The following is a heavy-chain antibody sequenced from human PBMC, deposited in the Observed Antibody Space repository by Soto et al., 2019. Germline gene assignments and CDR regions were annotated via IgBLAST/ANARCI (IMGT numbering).Heavy chain of an antibody. CDR3: ARNPKDFWNGYYFDS. J-gene: IGHJ4*02. CDR2: IHYSGST. CDR1: GDSISSFY. Sequence: SETLSLTCTVSGDSISSFYWSWIRQPPGKGLEWIGYIHYSGSTNYNASLESRVTISLAPSKNQFSLRLTSVTAADTAFYYCARNPKDFWNGYYFDSWGRGTLVT. V-gene: IGHV4-59*01. D-gene: IGHD3-3*01.